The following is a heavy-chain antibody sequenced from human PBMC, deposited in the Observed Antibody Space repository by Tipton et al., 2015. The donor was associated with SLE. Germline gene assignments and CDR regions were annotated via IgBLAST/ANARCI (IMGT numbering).Heavy chain of an antibody. J-gene: IGHJ4*02. CDR1: GGSISSSSYY. Sequence: TLSLTCTVSGGSISSSSYYWSWIRQPPGKGLEWIGYIYYSGSINYNPSLKSRVTISVDTSKNHFSLKLSSVTAADTAIYYCARASSGYYYDCWGQGTLVTVSS. D-gene: IGHD3-22*01. CDR2: IYYSGSI. V-gene: IGHV4-61*03. CDR3: ARASSGYYYDC.